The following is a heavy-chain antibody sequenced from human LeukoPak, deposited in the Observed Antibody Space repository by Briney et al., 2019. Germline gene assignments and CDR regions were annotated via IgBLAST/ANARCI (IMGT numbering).Heavy chain of an antibody. Sequence: GGSLRLSCAASGFTFSSYWMHWVRQAPGKGLVWVSRINSDGSSTSYADSVKGRFTISRDNAKNTLYLQMNSLRAEDTAVYYCARSLRTYRAYCGGDCYSDAFDIWGQGTMVTVSS. CDR1: GFTFSSYW. CDR3: ARSLRTYRAYCGGDCYSDAFDI. CDR2: INSDGSST. V-gene: IGHV3-74*01. D-gene: IGHD2-21*02. J-gene: IGHJ3*02.